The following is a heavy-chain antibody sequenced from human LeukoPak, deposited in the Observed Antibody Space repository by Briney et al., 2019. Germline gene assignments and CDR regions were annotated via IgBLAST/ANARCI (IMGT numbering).Heavy chain of an antibody. CDR1: GFTFSSYG. CDR3: AKEVAIFGVVTKPFDY. V-gene: IGHV3-30*02. J-gene: IGHJ4*02. CDR2: IRYDGSNK. D-gene: IGHD3-3*01. Sequence: GGSLRLSCAASGFTFSSYGMHWVRQAPGKGLEWVAFIRYDGSNKYYADSVKGRFAISRDNSKNTLYLQMNSLRAEDTAVYYCAKEVAIFGVVTKPFDYWGQGTLVTVSS.